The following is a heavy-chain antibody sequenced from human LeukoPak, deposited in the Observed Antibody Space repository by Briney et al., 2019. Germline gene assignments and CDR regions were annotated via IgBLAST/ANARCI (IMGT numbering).Heavy chain of an antibody. V-gene: IGHV3-66*01. J-gene: IGHJ4*02. CDR3: ARDGIVGSPLFKFDY. CDR1: GFTVSSNY. D-gene: IGHD1-26*01. CDR2: IYSGGST. Sequence: GGSLRLSCVVSGFTVSSNYMSWFRQAPGKGLEWVSVIYSGGSTYYADSVKGRFTISRDNSKNTLYLQMNSLRAEDTAVYYCARDGIVGSPLFKFDYWGQGTLVTVSS.